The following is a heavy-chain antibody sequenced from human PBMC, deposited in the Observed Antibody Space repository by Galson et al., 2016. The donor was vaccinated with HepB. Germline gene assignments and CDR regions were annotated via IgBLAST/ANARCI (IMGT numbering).Heavy chain of an antibody. D-gene: IGHD1-7*01. CDR3: ARASGYNWNYLMIFNYFDY. J-gene: IGHJ4*02. CDR1: GFTFSTHP. Sequence: SLRLSCAASGFTFSTHPMAWVRQAPGKGLEWFSSISSSSSYIYYADSVKGRFTISRDNAKNSLYLQMNSLRAEDTAVYYCARASGYNWNYLMIFNYFDYWGQGTLVTVSS. CDR2: ISSSSSYI. V-gene: IGHV3-21*01.